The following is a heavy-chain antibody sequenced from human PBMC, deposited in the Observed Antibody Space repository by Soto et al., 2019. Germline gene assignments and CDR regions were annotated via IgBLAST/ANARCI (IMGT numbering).Heavy chain of an antibody. CDR2: IIPIFGTA. V-gene: IGHV1-69*01. CDR3: AREEGLVGATTLGAFDI. Sequence: QVQLVQSGAEVKKPGSSVKVSCKASGGTFSSYAISWVRQAPGQGLEWMGGIIPIFGTANYAQKFQGRVTITADESTSTAYMELSSLRSEDTAVYYCAREEGLVGATTLGAFDIWGQGTMVTVSS. CDR1: GGTFSSYA. D-gene: IGHD1-26*01. J-gene: IGHJ3*02.